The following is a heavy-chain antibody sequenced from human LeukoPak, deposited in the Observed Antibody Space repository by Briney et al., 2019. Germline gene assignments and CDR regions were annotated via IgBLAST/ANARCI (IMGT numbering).Heavy chain of an antibody. CDR3: ARPPAYCAGDCYAFDI. Sequence: GESLKISCKGSGYSFTTYWIGWVRQMPGKGLEWMGIIYPGDSDTRYSPSFQGQVTISADKPISTAYLQWSSLKASDTAIYYCARPPAYCAGDCYAFDIWGQGTMVTVSS. CDR1: GYSFTTYW. CDR2: IYPGDSDT. V-gene: IGHV5-51*01. J-gene: IGHJ3*02. D-gene: IGHD2-21*02.